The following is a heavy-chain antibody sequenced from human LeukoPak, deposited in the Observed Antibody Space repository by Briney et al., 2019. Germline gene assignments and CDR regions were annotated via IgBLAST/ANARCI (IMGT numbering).Heavy chain of an antibody. CDR3: ARGTYSNSAGNWFDP. J-gene: IGHJ5*02. D-gene: IGHD4-4*01. CDR1: GYTFTSYD. CDR2: MNPNSGNT. V-gene: IGHV1-8*01. Sequence: GASVKVSCKASGYTFTSYDINWVRQATGQGLEWTGWMNPNSGNTGYAQKFQGRVTMTRNTSISTAYMELSSLRSEDTAVYYCARGTYSNSAGNWFDPWGQGTLVTVSS.